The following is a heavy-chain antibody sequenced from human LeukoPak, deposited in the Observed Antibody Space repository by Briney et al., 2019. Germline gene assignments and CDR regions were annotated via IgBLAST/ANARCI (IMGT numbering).Heavy chain of an antibody. J-gene: IGHJ4*02. V-gene: IGHV3-74*01. CDR2: INTDGSSP. D-gene: IGHD1-1*01. Sequence: GGSLRLSCAASGFTFSAYWMHWVRQAPGKGLVWVSRINTDGSSPTYAVSVKGRFTISRDNAKNTLYLQMNSLTAEDTAVYYCVTQVNWTWGQGTLVTVSS. CDR1: GFTFSAYW. CDR3: VTQVNWT.